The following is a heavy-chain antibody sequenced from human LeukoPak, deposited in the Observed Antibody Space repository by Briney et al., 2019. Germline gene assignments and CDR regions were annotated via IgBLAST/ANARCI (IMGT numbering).Heavy chain of an antibody. D-gene: IGHD3-3*01. V-gene: IGHV3-9*01. CDR1: GFTFDGYA. CDR2: ISRDSASV. J-gene: IGHJ4*02. CDR3: TKDNSNYDFWSGRGFDS. Sequence: PGGSLRLSCVASGFTFDGYAMHWVRQGPGKGLEWVSGISRDSASVDYAASVRGRFTISRDNAKNSLHLQMDSLSVEDTALYLCTKDNSNYDFWSGRGFDSWGQGTLVTVSP.